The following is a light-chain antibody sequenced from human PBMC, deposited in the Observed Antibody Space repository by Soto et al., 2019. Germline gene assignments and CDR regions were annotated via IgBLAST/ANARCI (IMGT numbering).Light chain of an antibody. CDR2: GAS. J-gene: IGKJ1*01. Sequence: EIVLTQSPGTLSLSPGETATLSCRASQSLSNDYLAWYQQKPGQAPRLLIHGASRRATGIPDRFSGSGSGTDFTPSISRLEPEDFAVYYCQQYGNAPPSTFGQGTKVDIK. CDR3: QQYGNAPPST. V-gene: IGKV3-20*01. CDR1: QSLSNDY.